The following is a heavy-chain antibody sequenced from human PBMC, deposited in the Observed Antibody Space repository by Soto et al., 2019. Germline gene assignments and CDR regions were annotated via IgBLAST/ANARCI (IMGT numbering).Heavy chain of an antibody. CDR3: ARAGYCSGGSCRYFDY. Sequence: GGSLRLSCAASGLTFSSYWMSWVRQAPGKGLEWVANIKQDGSEKYYVDSVKGRFTISRDNAKNSLYLQMNSLRAEDTAVYYCARAGYCSGGSCRYFDYWGQGTLVTVSS. CDR1: GLTFSSYW. J-gene: IGHJ4*02. CDR2: IKQDGSEK. V-gene: IGHV3-7*01. D-gene: IGHD2-15*01.